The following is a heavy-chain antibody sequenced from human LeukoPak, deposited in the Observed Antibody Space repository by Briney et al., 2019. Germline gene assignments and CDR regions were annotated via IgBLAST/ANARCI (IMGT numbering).Heavy chain of an antibody. J-gene: IGHJ4*02. CDR3: ARGSYQFDY. CDR2: SRNKDFGGTT. D-gene: IGHD1-26*01. Sequence: GGSLRLSCTASGFNFGDHGMTWVRQAPGKGLEWVGFSRNKDFGGTTDYAASVKGRFTISRDDSKSIAYLQMSSLITEDTAVYYCARGSYQFDYWGQGTLVTVSS. V-gene: IGHV3-49*04. CDR1: GFNFGDHG.